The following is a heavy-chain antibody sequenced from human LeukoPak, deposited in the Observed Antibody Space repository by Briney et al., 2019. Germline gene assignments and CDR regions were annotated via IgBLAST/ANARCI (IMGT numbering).Heavy chain of an antibody. CDR3: AKKGYYDGSGYYMYYFDH. Sequence: GGSLRLSCAASGFTFSIYAMSWVRQPPGKGLAWASAISGSGGTAYYADSVKGRFTISRDNSKNTLYLQMNSLRAEDTAVYYCAKKGYYDGSGYYMYYFDHWGQGTLVTVSS. CDR1: GFTFSIYA. V-gene: IGHV3-23*01. J-gene: IGHJ4*02. D-gene: IGHD3-22*01. CDR2: ISGSGGTA.